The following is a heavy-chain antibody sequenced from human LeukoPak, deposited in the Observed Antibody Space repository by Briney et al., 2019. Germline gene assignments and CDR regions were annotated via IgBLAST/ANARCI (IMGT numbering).Heavy chain of an antibody. D-gene: IGHD5-12*01. CDR1: GYTFTDYY. CDR3: ARDPGSGYEEHFDY. V-gene: IGHV1-2*02. Sequence: ASVKVSCKASGYTFTDYYMHWVRQAPGQGLEWMGWINPNTGGTNYAQKFQGRVTMTRGPSISTAYMELSRLRSDDTAVYYCARDPGSGYEEHFDYWGQGTLVTVSS. CDR2: INPNTGGT. J-gene: IGHJ4*02.